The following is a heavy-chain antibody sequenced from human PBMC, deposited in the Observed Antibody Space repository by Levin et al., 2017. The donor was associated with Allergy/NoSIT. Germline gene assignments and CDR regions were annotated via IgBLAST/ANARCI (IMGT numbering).Heavy chain of an antibody. CDR1: EFTFNNYQ. CDR2: ISGSGDFK. D-gene: IGHD1-1*01. V-gene: IGHV3-21*01. J-gene: IGHJ3*02. CDR3: ARRIGTSGTFAFDI. Sequence: GGSLRLSCAGSEFTFNNYQINWVRQAPGKGLEWVSFISGSGDFKSHADSVKGRFTTSRDNPKNSVHLQMDSLRAEDTAVYYCARRIGTSGTFAFDIWGQGTMVIVSP.